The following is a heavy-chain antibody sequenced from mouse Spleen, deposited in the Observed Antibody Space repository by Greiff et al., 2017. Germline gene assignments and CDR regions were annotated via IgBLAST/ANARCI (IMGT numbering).Heavy chain of an antibody. J-gene: IGHJ2*01. CDR2: IDPSDSYT. Sequence: QVQLKQPGAELVKPGASVKLSCKASGYTFTSYWMQWVKQRPGQGLEWIGEIDPSDSYTNYNQKFKGKATLTVDTSSSTAYMQLSSLTSEDSAVYYCASQTTVVAPLDYWGQGTTLTVSS. CDR1: GYTFTSYW. D-gene: IGHD1-1*01. CDR3: ASQTTVVAPLDY. V-gene: IGHV1-50*01.